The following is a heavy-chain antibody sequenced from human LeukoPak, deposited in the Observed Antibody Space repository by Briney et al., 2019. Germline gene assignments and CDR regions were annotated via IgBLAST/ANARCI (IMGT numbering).Heavy chain of an antibody. CDR1: GGSISSYY. CDR2: IYYSGST. Sequence: SETLSLTRTVSGGSISSYYWSWIRQPPGKGLQWIGYIYYSGSTNYNPSLKSRVTISVDTSKNQFSLKLSSVTAADTAVYYCARADYDFWSGYSAFDYWGQGTLVTVSS. J-gene: IGHJ4*02. V-gene: IGHV4-59*01. D-gene: IGHD3-3*01. CDR3: ARADYDFWSGYSAFDY.